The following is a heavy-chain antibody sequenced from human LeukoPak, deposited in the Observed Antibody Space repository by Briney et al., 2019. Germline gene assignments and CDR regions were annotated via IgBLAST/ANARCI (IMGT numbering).Heavy chain of an antibody. CDR2: ISSSGTTV. D-gene: IGHD6-13*01. CDR1: GFTFSNYE. V-gene: IGHV3-48*03. J-gene: IGHJ4*02. CDR3: ARAYSSSPGY. Sequence: SGGSLRLSCAASGFTFSNYEMNWVRQAPGKGLEWVSFISSSGTTVYYADSVKGRFTISRDNAKNSLFLQMNSLRAEDTAVYYCARAYSSSPGYWGQGTLVTVSS.